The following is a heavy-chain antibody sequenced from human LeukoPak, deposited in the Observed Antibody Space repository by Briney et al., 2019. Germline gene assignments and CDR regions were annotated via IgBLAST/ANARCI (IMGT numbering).Heavy chain of an antibody. Sequence: ASVKVSCKASGYTFTSYGISWVRQAPGQGLEWMGWVSAYNGNTNYAQKLQGRVTMTTDTSTSTAYMELRSLRSDDTAVYYCASGPASRWYFKTHWGQGTLVAVSS. V-gene: IGHV1-18*01. J-gene: IGHJ4*02. CDR1: GYTFTSYG. CDR2: VSAYNGNT. D-gene: IGHD6-13*01. CDR3: ASGPASRWYFKTH.